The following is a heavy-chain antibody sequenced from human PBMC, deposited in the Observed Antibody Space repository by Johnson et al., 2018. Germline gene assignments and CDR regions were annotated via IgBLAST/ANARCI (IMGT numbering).Heavy chain of an antibody. CDR2: ISYDGSNK. J-gene: IGHJ1*01. D-gene: IGHD4-17*01. CDR3: AKKDYGPTEYFQH. V-gene: IGHV3-30*18. Sequence: QVQLQESGGGVVQPGRSLRLSCAASGFTFSSYGMHWVRQAPGKGLGWVAVISYDGSNKYYADSVKGRFTISRDNSKNTVYLQMKSLRAEDTAVYFCAKKDYGPTEYFQHWGQGTLVTVSS. CDR1: GFTFSSYG.